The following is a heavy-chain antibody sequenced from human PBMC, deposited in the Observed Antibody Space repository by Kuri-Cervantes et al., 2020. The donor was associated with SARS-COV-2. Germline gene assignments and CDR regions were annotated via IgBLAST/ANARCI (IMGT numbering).Heavy chain of an antibody. J-gene: IGHJ4*02. CDR1: SGSISSYY. V-gene: IGHV4-59*12. D-gene: IGHD7-27*01. CDR2: IYYSGST. CDR3: AMRSGDFDY. Sequence: SETLSLTCTVSSGSISSYYWSWIRQPPGKGLEWIGYIYYSGSTNYNPSLKSRVTISVDTSKNQFSLKLSSVTAADTAVYYCAMRSGDFDYWGQGTLVTVSS.